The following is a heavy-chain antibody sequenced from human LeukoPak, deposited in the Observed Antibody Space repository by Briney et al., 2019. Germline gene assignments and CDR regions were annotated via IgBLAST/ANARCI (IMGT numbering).Heavy chain of an antibody. Sequence: GGSLRLSCAASGFTFSSYWMSWVRQAPGKGLEWVANIKQDGSEKYYVDSVKGRFTISRDNAKNSLYLQMNSLRAEDTAVYYCVRDYLIGIAVAGTPEVLLGNWYYFDYWGQGTLVTVSS. V-gene: IGHV3-7*01. D-gene: IGHD6-19*01. CDR3: VRDYLIGIAVAGTPEVLLGNWYYFDY. CDR1: GFTFSSYW. J-gene: IGHJ4*02. CDR2: IKQDGSEK.